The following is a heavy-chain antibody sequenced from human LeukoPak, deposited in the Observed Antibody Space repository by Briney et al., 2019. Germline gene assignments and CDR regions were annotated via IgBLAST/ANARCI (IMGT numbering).Heavy chain of an antibody. J-gene: IGHJ3*02. Sequence: SETLSLTCTISGASISSFYWSWIRQPPGKGLEWIASINYSGSTNYNPSLKSRVTVSIDTSKNQFSLKLTAVTADDTAVYYCARDVGSHAFDIWGQGTMVTVSS. CDR1: GASISSFY. CDR3: ARDVGSHAFDI. D-gene: IGHD1-26*01. V-gene: IGHV4-59*01. CDR2: INYSGST.